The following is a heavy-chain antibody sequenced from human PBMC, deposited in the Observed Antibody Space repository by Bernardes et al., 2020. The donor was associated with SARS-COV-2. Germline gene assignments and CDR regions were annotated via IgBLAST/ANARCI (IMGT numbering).Heavy chain of an antibody. CDR1: GFTFSSYG. Sequence: GGSLRLSCAASGFTFSSYGMHWVRQAPGKGLEWVAVIWYDGSNKYYADSVKGRFTISRDNSKNTLYLQMNSLRAEDTAVYYCARDPHQPLYYFDYWGQGTTVTVSS. CDR3: ARDPHQPLYYFDY. CDR2: IWYDGSNK. V-gene: IGHV3-33*01. D-gene: IGHD2-2*01. J-gene: IGHJ4*03.